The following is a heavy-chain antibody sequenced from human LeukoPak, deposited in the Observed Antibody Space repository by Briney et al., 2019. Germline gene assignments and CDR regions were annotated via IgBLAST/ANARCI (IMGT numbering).Heavy chain of an antibody. CDR1: VGSVSSSNYY. D-gene: IGHD3-10*01. CDR2: IYTTGSP. Sequence: PSETLSLTCTVSVGSVSSSNYYWTWIRQPAGKGLEWIGRIYTTGSPSYSPSLKSRVTISVDTSTNQFSLKLTSVSSADAAVYYCARDRGITTARGVPSWFDPGAREPWSPSPQ. V-gene: IGHV4-61*02. CDR3: ARDRGITTARGVPSWFDP. J-gene: IGHJ5*02.